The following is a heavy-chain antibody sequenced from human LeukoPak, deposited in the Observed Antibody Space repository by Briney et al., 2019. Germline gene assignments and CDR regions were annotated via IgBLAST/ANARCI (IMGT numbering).Heavy chain of an antibody. D-gene: IGHD6-13*01. Sequence: SETLSPTCTVSGGSISSYYWSWIRQPAGKGLEWIGRIYTSGSTNYNPSLKSRVTMSVDTSKNQFSLKLSSVTAADTAVYYCARARAAAGTKWAFDIWGQGTMVTVSS. J-gene: IGHJ3*02. CDR3: ARARAAAGTKWAFDI. V-gene: IGHV4-4*07. CDR1: GGSISSYY. CDR2: IYTSGST.